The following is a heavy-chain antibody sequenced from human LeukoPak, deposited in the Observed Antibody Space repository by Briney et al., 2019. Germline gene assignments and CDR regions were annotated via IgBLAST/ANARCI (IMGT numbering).Heavy chain of an antibody. V-gene: IGHV1-46*01. CDR1: GYTFTGYW. Sequence: ASVKLSCKAFGYTFTGYWMHWVRQAPGQGPERMGVISPSGGSTIYAQKFKGRVTLTRDMSTSTDYLELSSLRSEDTAVCYCARDNSVRDEAWWFNPWGQGTLVTVSS. CDR3: ARDNSVRDEAWWFNP. D-gene: IGHD5-24*01. CDR2: ISPSGGST. J-gene: IGHJ5*02.